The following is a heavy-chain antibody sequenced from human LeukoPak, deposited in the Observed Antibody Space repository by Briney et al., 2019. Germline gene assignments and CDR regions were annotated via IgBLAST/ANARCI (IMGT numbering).Heavy chain of an antibody. CDR3: ARRYSSGWD. J-gene: IGHJ4*02. D-gene: IGHD6-19*01. V-gene: IGHV3-53*01. Sequence: GGSLRLSCAASGFTVSSYYMSWVRQAPGKGLEWVSVINSGGSTYYDESVKGRFTISGDNSKNTLCLQMNSLRAEETAVYYCARRYSSGWDWGQGTLVTVSS. CDR2: INSGGST. CDR1: GFTVSSYY.